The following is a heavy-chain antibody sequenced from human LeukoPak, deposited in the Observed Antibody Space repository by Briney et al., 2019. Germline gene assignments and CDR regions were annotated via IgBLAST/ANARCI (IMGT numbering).Heavy chain of an antibody. CDR3: ARAGTYCSSTSCYKGSLNWFDP. Sequence: GASVKVSCKASGYTFTSYGISWVRQAPGQGLEWMGWISAYNGNTNYAQKLQGRVTMTTDTSTSTAYMELRSLRSDDTAAYYCARAGTYCSSTSCYKGSLNWFDPWGQGTLVTVSS. J-gene: IGHJ5*02. CDR2: ISAYNGNT. V-gene: IGHV1-18*01. CDR1: GYTFTSYG. D-gene: IGHD2-2*02.